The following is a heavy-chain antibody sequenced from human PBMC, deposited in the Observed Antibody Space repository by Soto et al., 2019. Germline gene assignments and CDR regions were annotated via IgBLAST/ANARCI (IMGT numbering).Heavy chain of an antibody. CDR3: ARRGIAAAGTYHYYYYGMDV. D-gene: IGHD6-13*01. V-gene: IGHV1-2*04. CDR2: INPNSGGT. Sequence: ASVKVSCTASGYTFTGYYMHWVRQAPGQGLEWMGWINPNSGGTNYAQKFQGWVTMTRDTSISTAYMELSRLRSDDTAVYYCARRGIAAAGTYHYYYYGMDVWGQGTTVTVSS. CDR1: GYTFTGYY. J-gene: IGHJ6*02.